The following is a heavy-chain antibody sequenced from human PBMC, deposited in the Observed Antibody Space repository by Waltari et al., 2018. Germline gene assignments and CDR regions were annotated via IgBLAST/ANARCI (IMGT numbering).Heavy chain of an antibody. J-gene: IGHJ4*02. CDR1: GFTFSNSA. CDR3: AKVEGNGPLGIDY. CDR2: FGGSGAST. Sequence: EVQLLESGGGLLQPGGSLRLSCAASGFTFSNSAMNWVRQAPGKGLQRVASFGGSGASTFYTDSVKGRFIISRDNSKTTLYLQMNSLRAEDTALYYCAKVEGNGPLGIDYWGQGTLVTVSS. D-gene: IGHD3-16*01. V-gene: IGHV3-23*01.